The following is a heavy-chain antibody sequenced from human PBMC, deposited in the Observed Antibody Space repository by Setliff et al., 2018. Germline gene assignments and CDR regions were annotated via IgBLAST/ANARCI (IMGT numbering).Heavy chain of an antibody. CDR3: ARGRQRGFGP. V-gene: IGHV4-59*01. Sequence: SETLSLTCTVSGGSISTYYWSWIRQPPGKGLEWIGYIYYSGSTNSNPSLKSRVTISVDTSKNQFSLKLNSVTAADTAVYYCARGRQRGFGPRGRGALVTVSS. J-gene: IGHJ5*02. CDR2: IYYSGST. CDR1: GGSISTYY.